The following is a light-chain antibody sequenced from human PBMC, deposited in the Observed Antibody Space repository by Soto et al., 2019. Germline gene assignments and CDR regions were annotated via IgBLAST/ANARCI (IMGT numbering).Light chain of an antibody. CDR1: DSNIGSNF. J-gene: IGLJ7*01. CDR3: GTWDNSLSAHV. V-gene: IGLV1-51*01. CDR2: DTD. Sequence: QSVLTQPPSVSAAPGQKVTISCSGSDSNIGSNFLSWYQQFPGTAPKLVIYDTDKRPSGIPDRFSGSKSGTSATLGITGLQTGDEADYYCGTWDNSLSAHVFGGGTQLTVL.